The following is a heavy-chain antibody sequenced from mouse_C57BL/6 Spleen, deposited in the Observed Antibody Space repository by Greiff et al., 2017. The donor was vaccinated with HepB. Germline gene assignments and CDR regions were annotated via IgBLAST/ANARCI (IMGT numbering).Heavy chain of an antibody. CDR3: ARETVVAHYFDY. CDR1: GYTFTSYW. V-gene: IGHV1-52*01. D-gene: IGHD1-1*01. CDR2: IDPSDSET. Sequence: VQLRQSGAELVRPGSSVKLSCKASGYTFTSYWMHWVKQRPIQGLEWIGNIDPSDSETHYNQKFTDKATLTEDKSSSTAYMQLSSLTSEDSAVYYCARETVVAHYFDYWGQGTTLTVSS. J-gene: IGHJ2*01.